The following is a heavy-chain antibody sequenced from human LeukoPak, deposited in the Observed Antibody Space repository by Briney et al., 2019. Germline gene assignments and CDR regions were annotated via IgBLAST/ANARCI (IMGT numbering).Heavy chain of an antibody. CDR1: GFTFSSYW. CDR2: IKQDGSEK. V-gene: IGHV3-7*01. Sequence: GGSLRLSCAASGFTFSSYWMSWVRQAPGKGLEWVANIKQDGSEKYYVDPVKGRFTISRDNAKNSLYLQMNSLRAEDTAVYYCARARTAMVYYFDYWGQGTLVTVSS. J-gene: IGHJ4*02. CDR3: ARARTAMVYYFDY. D-gene: IGHD5-18*01.